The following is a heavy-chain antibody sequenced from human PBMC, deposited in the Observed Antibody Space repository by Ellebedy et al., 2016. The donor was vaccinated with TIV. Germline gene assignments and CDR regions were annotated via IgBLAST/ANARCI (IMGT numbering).Heavy chain of an antibody. CDR2: ISYDGSNK. J-gene: IGHJ6*02. CDR1: GFTFSSYG. CDR3: AKSDYYDSRGYGMDV. D-gene: IGHD3-22*01. V-gene: IGHV3-30*18. Sequence: GESLKISCAASGFTFSSYGMHWVRQAPGKGLEWVAVISYDGSNKYYADSVKGRFTISRDNSKNTLYLQMNSLRAEDTAVYYCAKSDYYDSRGYGMDVWGQGTTVTVSS.